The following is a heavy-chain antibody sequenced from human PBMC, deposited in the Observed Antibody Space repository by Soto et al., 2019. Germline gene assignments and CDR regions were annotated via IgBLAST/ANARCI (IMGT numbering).Heavy chain of an antibody. V-gene: IGHV3-64*01. Sequence: SLRLSCAASGFTFSSYAMHWVRQAPGKGLEYVSAISSNGGSTYYANSVKGRFTISRDNSKNTLYLQMGSLRAEDMAVYYCARSTGYQLLVHFDYWGQGTLVTVSS. CDR3: ARSTGYQLLVHFDY. D-gene: IGHD2-2*01. CDR2: ISSNGGST. CDR1: GFTFSSYA. J-gene: IGHJ4*02.